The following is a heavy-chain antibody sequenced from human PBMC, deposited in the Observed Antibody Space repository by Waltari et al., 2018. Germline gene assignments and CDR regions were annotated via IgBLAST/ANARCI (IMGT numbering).Heavy chain of an antibody. CDR2: INHSGST. D-gene: IGHD3-10*01. Sequence: QVQLQQWGAGLLKPSETLSLTCAVYGGSFSGYYWSWIRQPPGKGLEWVGEINHSGSTNYNPSLKGRVTRSVDTSKNQFSLKLSSVTAADTAVYYCARDGGGSGSSRTRYFDYWGQGTLVTVSS. J-gene: IGHJ4*02. V-gene: IGHV4-34*01. CDR3: ARDGGGSGSSRTRYFDY. CDR1: GGSFSGYY.